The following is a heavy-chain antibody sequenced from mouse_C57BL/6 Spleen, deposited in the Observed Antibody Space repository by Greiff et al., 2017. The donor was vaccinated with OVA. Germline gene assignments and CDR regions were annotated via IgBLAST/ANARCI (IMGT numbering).Heavy chain of an antibody. V-gene: IGHV3-6*01. CDR1: GYSITSGYY. Sequence: VQLQESGPGLVKPSQSLSLTCSVTGYSITSGYYWNWIRQFPGNKLEWMGYISYDGSNNYNPSLKNRISITRDTSKNQFFLKLNSVTTEDTATYYCAGYGGYFDVWGTGTTVTVSS. D-gene: IGHD1-1*02. CDR3: AGYGGYFDV. J-gene: IGHJ1*03. CDR2: ISYDGSN.